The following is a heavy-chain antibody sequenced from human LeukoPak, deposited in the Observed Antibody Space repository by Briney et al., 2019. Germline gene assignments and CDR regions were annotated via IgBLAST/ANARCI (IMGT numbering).Heavy chain of an antibody. Sequence: PSETLSLTCTVSGGSISSGAYSWSWIRQHPGKGLEWIGYIYYSGNTYYNPSLETRVTISVDTSKNQFSLKLSSVTAADTAVYYCARKLGSGTASWGQGTLVTVSS. CDR1: GGSISSGAYS. CDR3: ARKLGSGTAS. V-gene: IGHV4-31*03. CDR2: IYYSGNT. J-gene: IGHJ4*02. D-gene: IGHD3-10*01.